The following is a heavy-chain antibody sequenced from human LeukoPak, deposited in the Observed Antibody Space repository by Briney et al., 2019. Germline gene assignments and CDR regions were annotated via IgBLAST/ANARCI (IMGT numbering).Heavy chain of an antibody. CDR3: AKPIGTSSTLDY. CDR1: GFTFSSYG. Sequence: GESLRLSCAASGFTFSSYGMHWVRQAPGKGLEWVAVISYDETNKYYADSVKGRFTISRDNSKNTLYLQMNSLRAEDTAVYYCAKPIGTSSTLDYWGQGTLVTVSS. J-gene: IGHJ4*02. D-gene: IGHD1-14*01. V-gene: IGHV3-30*18. CDR2: ISYDETNK.